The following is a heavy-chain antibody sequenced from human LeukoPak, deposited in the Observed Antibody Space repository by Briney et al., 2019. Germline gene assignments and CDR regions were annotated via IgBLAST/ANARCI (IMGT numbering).Heavy chain of an antibody. D-gene: IGHD4-17*01. CDR1: GYTFTSYA. CDR3: AGTLGDYTDPFDY. Sequence: ASVKVSCKASGYTFTSYAMHWVRQAPGQRLEWMGWINAGNGDTKYSQKFQGRVTITRDTSASTAYMELSSLRSEDTAVYYCAGTLGDYTDPFDYWGQGTLVTVSS. CDR2: INAGNGDT. V-gene: IGHV1-3*01. J-gene: IGHJ4*02.